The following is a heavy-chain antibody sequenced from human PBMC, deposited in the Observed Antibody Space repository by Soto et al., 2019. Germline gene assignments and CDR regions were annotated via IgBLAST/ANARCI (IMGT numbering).Heavy chain of an antibody. V-gene: IGHV4-59*08. CDR1: GGSISSYY. J-gene: IGHJ6*03. D-gene: IGHD2-21*01. Sequence: SETLSLTCTVSGGSISSYYWSWIRQPPGKGLEWIGYIYYSGSTNYNPSLKSRVTISVDTSKNQFSLKLSSVTAADTAVYYCARTVAEFPYYYCYMDVWGKGTTVTVSS. CDR3: ARTVAEFPYYYCYMDV. CDR2: IYYSGST.